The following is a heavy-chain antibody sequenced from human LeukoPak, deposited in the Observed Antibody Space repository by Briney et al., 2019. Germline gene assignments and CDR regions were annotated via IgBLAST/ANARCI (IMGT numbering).Heavy chain of an antibody. CDR2: IWSDGSNR. CDR1: GFTFSSYG. V-gene: IGHV3-33*01. J-gene: IGHJ6*01. D-gene: IGHD6-13*01. Sequence: GGSLRLSCAASGFTFSSYGMHWVRQAPGKGLEWVAVIWSDGSNRYYADSVKGRFTISRDNSKNTLYLQMNSLRAEDTAVYYCARAAAQGVMDVWGQGTTVTVSS. CDR3: ARAAAQGVMDV.